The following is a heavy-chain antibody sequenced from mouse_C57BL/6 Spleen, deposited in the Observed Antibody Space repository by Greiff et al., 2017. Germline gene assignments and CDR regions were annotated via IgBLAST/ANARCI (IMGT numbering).Heavy chain of an antibody. CDR2: IDPANGNT. J-gene: IGHJ1*03. D-gene: IGHD2-4*01. V-gene: IGHV14-3*01. CDR3: ARRYDDYDWVYWYFDV. Sequence: EVQLQESVAELVRPGASVKLSCTASGFNIKNTYMHWVKQKPEQGLEWIGRIDPANGNTKYAPKFQGKATITADTSSNTAYLQLSSLTSEDTAIYYCARRYDDYDWVYWYFDVWGTGTTVTVSS. CDR1: GFNIKNTY.